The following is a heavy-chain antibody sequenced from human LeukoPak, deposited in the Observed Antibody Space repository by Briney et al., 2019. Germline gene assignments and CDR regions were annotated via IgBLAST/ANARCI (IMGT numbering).Heavy chain of an antibody. D-gene: IGHD3-10*01. Sequence: PGASVKVSCKVSGYTLTELSMHWVRQAPGKGLEWMGGFDPEDGETIYAQKFQGRVTMTEDTSTDTAYMELSSLRSEDTAVYYCATPGIYGSGSYYYGMDVWGQGTTVTVSS. J-gene: IGHJ6*02. CDR1: GYTLTELS. V-gene: IGHV1-24*01. CDR2: FDPEDGET. CDR3: ATPGIYGSGSYYYGMDV.